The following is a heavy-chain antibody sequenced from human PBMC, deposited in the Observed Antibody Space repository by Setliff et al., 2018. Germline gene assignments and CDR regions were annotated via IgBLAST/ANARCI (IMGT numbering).Heavy chain of an antibody. D-gene: IGHD1-26*01. J-gene: IGHJ3*02. CDR3: ARKGISALSGAFDM. Sequence: SETLPLTCTVSGGSISNYYWSWIRQPAGKGLEWIGRIYTSGSTNYNPSLKSRVTMSVDTSKNQFSLKLSSVTAADTAVYYCARKGISALSGAFDMWGQGTMVTVS. V-gene: IGHV4-4*07. CDR1: GGSISNYY. CDR2: IYTSGST.